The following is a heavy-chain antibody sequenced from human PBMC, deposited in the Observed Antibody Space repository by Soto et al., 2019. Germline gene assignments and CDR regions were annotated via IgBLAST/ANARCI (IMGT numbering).Heavy chain of an antibody. CDR3: ARGLASLPVFVFDV. V-gene: IGHV2-5*01. Sequence: GPTLVNPTQTLTLTCSFSGFSLSTSGVGVGWVRQPPGKALEWLVLIYWSGDEHYRPSLKSRLTITKATSKNQVVLIMTNMDPVDTATYYWARGLASLPVFVFDVWGQGTTVTVS. D-gene: IGHD3-3*02. CDR2: IYWSGDE. J-gene: IGHJ3*01. CDR1: GFSLSTSGVG.